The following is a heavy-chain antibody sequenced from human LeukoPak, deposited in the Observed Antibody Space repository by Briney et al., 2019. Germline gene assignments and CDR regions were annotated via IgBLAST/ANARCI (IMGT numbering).Heavy chain of an antibody. J-gene: IGHJ4*02. D-gene: IGHD5-18*01. CDR3: ARDAPDTAMVTHFDY. CDR1: GFTFSSYG. Sequence: PGGSLRLSCAASGFTFSSYGMHWVRQAPGKGLEWVAVIWYDGSNKYYADSVKGRFTISRDNSKNTLYLQMNSLRAEDTAVYYCARDAPDTAMVTHFDYWGQGTLVTVSS. V-gene: IGHV3-33*01. CDR2: IWYDGSNK.